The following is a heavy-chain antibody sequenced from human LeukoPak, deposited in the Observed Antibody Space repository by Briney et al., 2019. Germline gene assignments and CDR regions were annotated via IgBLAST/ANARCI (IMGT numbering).Heavy chain of an antibody. CDR1: GLTFSSTA. V-gene: IGHV3-23*01. CDR3: ATHLAYCGGGSCSFFDY. J-gene: IGHJ4*02. CDR2: ISASGGDT. D-gene: IGHD2-15*01. Sequence: GGSLRLSCAASGLTFSSTAMSWVRQTPGKGLEWASAISASGGDTFYADSVKGRFTISRDNSKNMLYLQMNSLRGDDTAVYYCATHLAYCGGGSCSFFDYWGQGALVTVS.